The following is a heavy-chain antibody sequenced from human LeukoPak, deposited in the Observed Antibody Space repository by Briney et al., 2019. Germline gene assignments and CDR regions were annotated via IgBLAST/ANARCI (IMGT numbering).Heavy chain of an antibody. CDR3: ARVAGGFCVLTQYYFDY. D-gene: IGHD4/OR15-4a*01. CDR1: GFTVSSNY. Sequence: GGSLRLSCAASGFTVSSNYMSWVRQAPGKGLEWVSVIYSGGSTYYADSVKGRFTISRDHSKNTLYLQMNRLRAEDTAVYYCARVAGGFCVLTQYYFDYWGQGTLVTVSS. V-gene: IGHV3-53*01. CDR2: IYSGGST. J-gene: IGHJ4*02.